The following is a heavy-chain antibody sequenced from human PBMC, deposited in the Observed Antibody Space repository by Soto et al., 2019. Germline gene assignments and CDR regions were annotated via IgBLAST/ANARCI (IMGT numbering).Heavy chain of an antibody. J-gene: IGHJ4*02. V-gene: IGHV2-70*17. CDR1: GFSLGSFGMC. CDR2: IDWDDAK. CDR3: ARMHRYGGRGEDFDY. D-gene: IGHD2-15*01. Sequence: SGPTLVNPTQTITLTCTFSGFSLGSFGMCVIWVRRPPGEALEWLARIDWDDAKFYHTSLRTRLSISRDTCKNQVVLTMTNMDHVDTGIYYCARMHRYGGRGEDFDYWSQGTQVNVSS.